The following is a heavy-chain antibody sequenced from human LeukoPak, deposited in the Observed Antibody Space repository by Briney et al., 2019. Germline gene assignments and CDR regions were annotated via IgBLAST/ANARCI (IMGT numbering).Heavy chain of an antibody. CDR1: GYTFTSYY. CDR2: INPSGGGT. V-gene: IGHV1-46*01. Sequence: GASVKVSCKASGYTFTSYYMHWVRQAPGQGLEWMGIINPSGGGTSYAQKFQGRVTMTRDMSTSTVYMELSSLRSEDTAVYYCARGKEVITMLRGLKPGYYFDYWGQGTLVTVSS. CDR3: ARGKEVITMLRGLKPGYYFDY. J-gene: IGHJ4*02. D-gene: IGHD3-10*01.